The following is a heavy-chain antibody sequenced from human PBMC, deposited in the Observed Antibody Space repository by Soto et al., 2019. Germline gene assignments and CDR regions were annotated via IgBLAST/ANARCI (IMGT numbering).Heavy chain of an antibody. D-gene: IGHD2-2*01. CDR3: ARDLGDIIVVPAPTDY. CDR1: GFTFSKYS. Sequence: PGGSLRLSCAASGFTFSKYSMNWVRQAPGKGLEWVSSISSSSSYKYYGDSVKGRFTISRDNAKNSLYLQMNSLRVEDTAVYYCARDLGDIIVVPAPTDYWGQGTLVPVSS. V-gene: IGHV3-21*01. J-gene: IGHJ4*02. CDR2: ISSSSSYK.